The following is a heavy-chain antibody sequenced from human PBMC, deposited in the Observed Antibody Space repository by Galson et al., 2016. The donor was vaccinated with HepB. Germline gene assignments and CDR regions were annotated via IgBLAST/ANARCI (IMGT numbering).Heavy chain of an antibody. V-gene: IGHV3-30-3*01. CDR3: ARDDFWTGPPSASFSFDY. CDR2: ISDDGSNK. CDR1: GFIFNNYA. J-gene: IGHJ4*02. D-gene: IGHD3/OR15-3a*01. Sequence: SLRLSCAASGFIFNNYATHWVRQAPGKGLEWVAVISDDGSNKYYADSVKGRFTISRDNSKNTLYLQMNSLRAEDTAVFYCARDDFWTGPPSASFSFDYWGQGTLVTVSS.